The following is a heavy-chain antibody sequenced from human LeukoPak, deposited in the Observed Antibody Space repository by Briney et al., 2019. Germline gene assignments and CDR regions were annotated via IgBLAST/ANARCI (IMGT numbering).Heavy chain of an antibody. CDR1: GFTFSSYA. CDR3: AREGYSSGHFDY. D-gene: IGHD6-19*01. V-gene: IGHV3-30-3*01. Sequence: PGGSLRLSCAASGFTFSSYAMHWVRQAPGKGLEWVAVISYDGSNKYYADSVKGRFTISRDNSKNTLYLQMNSLRAEDTAVYYCAREGYSSGHFDYWGREPWSPSPQ. J-gene: IGHJ4*02. CDR2: ISYDGSNK.